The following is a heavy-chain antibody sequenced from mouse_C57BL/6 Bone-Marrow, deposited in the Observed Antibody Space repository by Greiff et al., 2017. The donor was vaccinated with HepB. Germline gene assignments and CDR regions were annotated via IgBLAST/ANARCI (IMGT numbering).Heavy chain of an antibody. V-gene: IGHV7-3*01. D-gene: IGHD1-2*01. CDR2: IRNKANGYTT. CDR3: ARYVYGGGYYFDY. J-gene: IGHJ2*01. CDR1: GFTFTDYY. Sequence: EVKVVESGGGLVQPGGSLSLSCAASGFTFTDYYMSWVRQPPGKALEWLGFIRNKANGYTTEYSASVKGRFTISRDNSQSILYLQMNALRAEDSATYYCARYVYGGGYYFDYWGQGTTLTVSS.